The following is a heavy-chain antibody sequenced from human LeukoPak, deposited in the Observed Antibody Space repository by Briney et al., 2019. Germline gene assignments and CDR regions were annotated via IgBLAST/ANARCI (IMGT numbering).Heavy chain of an antibody. D-gene: IGHD4-23*01. J-gene: IGHJ3*02. CDR2: ISSSGSTI. CDR1: GFTFSDYY. V-gene: IGHV3-11*04. CDR3: ARVGDYGGNSRFFFDI. Sequence: PGGSLRLSCAASGFTFSDYYMSWIRQAPGKGLEWVSYISSSGSTIYYADSVKGRFTISRDNAKNSLYLQINSLRAEDTAVYYCARVGDYGGNSRFFFDIWGQGTMVTVSS.